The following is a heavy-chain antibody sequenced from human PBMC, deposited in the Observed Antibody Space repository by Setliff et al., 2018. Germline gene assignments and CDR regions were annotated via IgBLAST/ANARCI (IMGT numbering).Heavy chain of an antibody. D-gene: IGHD3-9*01. CDR1: GYTFTSYG. V-gene: IGHV1-18*01. CDR3: ASDGKGYDILTTYGMDV. J-gene: IGHJ6*02. Sequence: ASVKVSCKASGYTFTSYGISWVRQAPGQGLEWMGWISAYNGNTNYAQKLQGRVTMTTDTSTSTAYMELRSLRSEDTAVYYCASDGKGYDILTTYGMDVWGQGTTVTVSS. CDR2: ISAYNGNT.